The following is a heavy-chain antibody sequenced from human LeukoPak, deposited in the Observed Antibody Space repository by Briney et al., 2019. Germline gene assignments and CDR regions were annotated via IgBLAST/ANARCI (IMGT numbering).Heavy chain of an antibody. J-gene: IGHJ4*02. CDR2: ISGSGGST. CDR1: GFTFSSYA. D-gene: IGHD1-26*01. V-gene: IGHV3-23*01. Sequence: GGSLRLSCAASGFTFSSYAMSWVRQAPGKGLEWVSAISGSGGSTYYADSVKGRFTMSRDNSKNTLYLQMNSLRAEGTAVYYCAKEVIVGVSFDYWGQGTLVTVSS. CDR3: AKEVIVGVSFDY.